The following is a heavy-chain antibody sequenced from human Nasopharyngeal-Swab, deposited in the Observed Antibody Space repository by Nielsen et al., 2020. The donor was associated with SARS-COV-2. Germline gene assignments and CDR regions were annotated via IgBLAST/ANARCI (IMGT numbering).Heavy chain of an antibody. D-gene: IGHD3-10*01. CDR1: GGSISSDSYY. CDR3: GRGALGWFDP. J-gene: IGHJ5*02. CDR2: IYTSGST. V-gene: IGHV4-61*02. Sequence: SEALSLTCTVSGGSISSDSYYWSWIRQPAGKGLEWIGRIYTSGSTNYNPSLKSRVTISVDTSKNQFSLKLSSVTAADTAVYYCGRGALGWFDPWGQGTLVTVSS.